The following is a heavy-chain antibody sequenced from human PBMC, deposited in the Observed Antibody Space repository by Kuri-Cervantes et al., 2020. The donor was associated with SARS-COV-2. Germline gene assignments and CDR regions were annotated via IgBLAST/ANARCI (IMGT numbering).Heavy chain of an antibody. Sequence: GESLKISCSASGFTLRSDGMDWVRQAPGKGLEWVSRINPDGSYTNNADSVKGRFTLSRDNAKNSLYLQMNSLRAEDTAVYYCARDYYGMDVWGQGTTVTVSS. V-gene: IGHV3-21*01. CDR1: GFTLRSDG. CDR2: INPDGSYT. CDR3: ARDYYGMDV. J-gene: IGHJ6*02.